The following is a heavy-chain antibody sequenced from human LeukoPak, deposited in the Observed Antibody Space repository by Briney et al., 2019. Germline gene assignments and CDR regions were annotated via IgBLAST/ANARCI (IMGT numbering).Heavy chain of an antibody. CDR3: ARGGPRIAVPGTVL. V-gene: IGHV1-18*01. CDR1: GYSFTSYG. Sequence: AAVKVSCKASGYSFTSYGISWVRQAPGQGLEWVGWISTYNGKTNSAQKFQGRVTMTTDTSTSTAYMELRSLRSDDTAVYYCARGGPRIAVPGTVLWGQGTLVTVSS. CDR2: ISTYNGKT. J-gene: IGHJ4*02. D-gene: IGHD6-19*01.